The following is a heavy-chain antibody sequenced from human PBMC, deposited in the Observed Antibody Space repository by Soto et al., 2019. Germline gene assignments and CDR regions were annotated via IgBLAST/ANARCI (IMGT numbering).Heavy chain of an antibody. CDR2: INPNSGGT. J-gene: IGHJ6*02. Sequence: QVRLVQSGAEVKKPGASVKVSCKASGYTFTGYYMHWVRQAPGQGLEWMGWINPNSGGTNYEQKFQGWVTMTRDTSSSTAYMELSRLRSDDTAVYYCARARSGGMDVWGQGTTVTVSS. D-gene: IGHD3-10*01. CDR3: ARARSGGMDV. V-gene: IGHV1-2*04. CDR1: GYTFTGYY.